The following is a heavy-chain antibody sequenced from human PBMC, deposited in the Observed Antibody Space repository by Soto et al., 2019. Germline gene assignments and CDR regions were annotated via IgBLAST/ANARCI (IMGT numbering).Heavy chain of an antibody. CDR2: INPNSGVT. J-gene: IGHJ6*03. CDR3: ARESGGATATLDYYYFYMDV. CDR1: GDRFTDYY. V-gene: IGHV1-2*04. Sequence: QVQLVQSGAEVKEPGASVTVSCRASGDRFTDYYMHWVRQAPGQGLEWMGWINPNSGVTKYAQKFQGWVTMTRDPSIRTVYMPLSRLGFDDTAIYYCARESGGATATLDYYYFYMDVWGTGTTVTVSS. D-gene: IGHD5-12*01.